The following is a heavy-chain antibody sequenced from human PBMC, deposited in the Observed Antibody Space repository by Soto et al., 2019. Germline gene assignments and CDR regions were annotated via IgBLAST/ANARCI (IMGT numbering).Heavy chain of an antibody. Sequence: GGSLRLSCAASGFTFNNYGIHWVRQAPGKGLEWVAVVSNDGSNKYYADSVRGRFTISRDNSKNTLYLQMNSLRAEDTAVYYCAKDRFDSGWICPGHWGQGTLVTVSS. CDR1: GFTFNNYG. D-gene: IGHD6-19*01. CDR2: VSNDGSNK. V-gene: IGHV3-30*18. J-gene: IGHJ4*02. CDR3: AKDRFDSGWICPGH.